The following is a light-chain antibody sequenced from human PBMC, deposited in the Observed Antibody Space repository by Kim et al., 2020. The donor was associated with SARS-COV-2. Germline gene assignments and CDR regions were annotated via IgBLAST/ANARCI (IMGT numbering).Light chain of an antibody. Sequence: SSELTQDPAVFVPLGQTVRSTCQVNSLRTSYATWYQQRPAQAPILVIYGRNKRPTRTPGRFPASTSGTPASLITTGAQGEDEAYYYCNCRDSSGDHVIFG. CDR1: SLRTSY. V-gene: IGLV3-19*01. J-gene: IGLJ2*01. CDR2: GRN. CDR3: NCRDSSGDHVI.